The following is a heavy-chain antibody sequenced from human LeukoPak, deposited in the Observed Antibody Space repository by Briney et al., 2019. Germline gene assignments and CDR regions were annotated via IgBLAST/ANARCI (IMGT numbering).Heavy chain of an antibody. J-gene: IGHJ4*02. CDR2: LYSGGTT. D-gene: IGHD6-13*01. Sequence: PGGSLRLSCAPSGFIVSSTYMSWLRQAPGKGLEWVSVLYSGGTTYYADSVKGRFTISRDNSKNTLYLQMNSLRAEDTAVYYCARDSNYDYWGQGTLVTVSS. CDR1: GFIVSSTY. CDR3: ARDSNYDY. V-gene: IGHV3-66*02.